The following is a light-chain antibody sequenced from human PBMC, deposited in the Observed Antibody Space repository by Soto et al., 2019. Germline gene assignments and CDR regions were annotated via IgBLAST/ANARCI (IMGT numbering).Light chain of an antibody. CDR3: QPSNSFPLT. J-gene: IGKJ4*01. CDR2: AAS. V-gene: IGKV1-12*01. CDR1: QGVRTW. Sequence: DIQMTQSPSSVAASVGDRVAITCRESQGVRTWLVWYQQKRGKASKVLIYAASSLQSGVPSRFSGSGSGTDFTLNISSLKTEDSATYYCQPSNSFPLTFGRGTKVDIK.